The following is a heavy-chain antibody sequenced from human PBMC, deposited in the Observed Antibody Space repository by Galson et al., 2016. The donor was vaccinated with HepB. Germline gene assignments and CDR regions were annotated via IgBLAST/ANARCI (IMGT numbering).Heavy chain of an antibody. CDR3: ASSTYGMDV. CDR2: INQDGSEE. V-gene: IGHV3-7*01. D-gene: IGHD3-3*02. Sequence: SLRLSCAASGFTFGNCWMNWVRQAPGKGLEWVANINQDGSEENYVDSVKGRFTISRDNAKNSLYLQMNSLTAEDTAVYYCASSTYGMDVWGQGTTVTVSS. CDR1: GFTFGNCW. J-gene: IGHJ6*02.